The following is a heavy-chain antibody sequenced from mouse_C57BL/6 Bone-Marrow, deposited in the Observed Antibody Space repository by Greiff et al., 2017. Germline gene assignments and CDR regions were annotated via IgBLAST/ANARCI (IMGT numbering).Heavy chain of an antibody. J-gene: IGHJ1*03. CDR1: GFTFNTYA. CDR3: VRAIYYYGYFDV. D-gene: IGHD1-1*01. V-gene: IGHV10-3*01. CDR2: IRRRSSNYAT. Sequence: EVQGVESGGGLVQPKGSLKLSCAASGFTFNTYAMHWVRQAPGKGLEWVARIRRRSSNYATYYADSVKDRFTISRDDSQSMLYLQMNNLKTEDTAMYYCVRAIYYYGYFDVWGTGTTVTVSS.